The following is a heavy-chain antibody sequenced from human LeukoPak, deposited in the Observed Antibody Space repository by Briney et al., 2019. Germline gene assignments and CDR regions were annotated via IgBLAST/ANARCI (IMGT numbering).Heavy chain of an antibody. CDR3: AIQVIPDNSTAM. D-gene: IGHD2-2*01. V-gene: IGHV3-74*01. CDR1: GFSFSTYW. Sequence: GVSPRLSCAASGFSFSTYWMHWVRLAPGKGLEWVSRLSTDGTTTVYADSVKGRFTISRDNVKNIMYLQLSSLRDEDTAVYYCAIQVIPDNSTAMWGPATS. J-gene: IGHJ6*02. CDR2: LSTDGTTT.